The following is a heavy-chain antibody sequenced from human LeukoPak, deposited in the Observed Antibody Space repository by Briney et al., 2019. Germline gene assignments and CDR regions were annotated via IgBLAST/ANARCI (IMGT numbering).Heavy chain of an antibody. CDR3: AKDLYGDYGPFDY. Sequence: GGSLRLSCAASGFTFSSYGIHWVRQAPGKGLEWVAVISYDGSNKCYADSVKGRFTISRDNSKNTLYLQMNSLRVEDTAVYYCAKDLYGDYGPFDYWGQGTLVTVSS. D-gene: IGHD4-17*01. V-gene: IGHV3-30*18. CDR1: GFTFSSYG. J-gene: IGHJ4*02. CDR2: ISYDGSNK.